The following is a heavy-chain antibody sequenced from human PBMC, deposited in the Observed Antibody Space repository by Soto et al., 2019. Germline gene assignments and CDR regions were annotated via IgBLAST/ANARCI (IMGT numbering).Heavy chain of an antibody. Sequence: QVQLVESGGGVVQPGRSLRLSCAASGFTFSNFAMHWFRQAPGKGLEWVAVMSFDGTTKFYADSVKGRFTVSRDNSQNTLYLQVNSLRDEDTAVYYWAIEGPEAFRSTWHFDYWGQGALVTVSS. D-gene: IGHD1-26*01. V-gene: IGHV3-30-3*01. CDR1: GFTFSNFA. CDR3: AIEGPEAFRSTWHFDY. CDR2: MSFDGTTK. J-gene: IGHJ4*02.